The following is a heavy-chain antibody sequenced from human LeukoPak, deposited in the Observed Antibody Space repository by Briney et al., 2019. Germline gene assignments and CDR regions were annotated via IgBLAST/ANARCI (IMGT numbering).Heavy chain of an antibody. CDR1: GFNFDDYG. J-gene: IGHJ6*03. Sequence: PGRSLRLSCEASGFNFDDYGMHWVRQVPGKGLEWVAGISWNSGNIGYADSVKGRLTISRDNAKKSLYLQMNSLRSEDTALYYCAKGVNAVWHYYMDVWGKGTAVTVSS. V-gene: IGHV3-9*01. CDR2: ISWNSGNI. CDR3: AKGVNAVWHYYMDV. D-gene: IGHD2-2*01.